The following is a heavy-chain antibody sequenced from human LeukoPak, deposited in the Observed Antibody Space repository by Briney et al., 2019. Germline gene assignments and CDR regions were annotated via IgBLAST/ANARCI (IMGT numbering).Heavy chain of an antibody. Sequence: SQTLSLTCAISGDSVSINSAAWNWIRHSPSRGLEWLGRTYYRSKWYSDYAVSVKSRITINPDTSKNQFSLQLNSVTPEDTAVYYCARDQSMRWWERPFDYWGQGALVTVSS. V-gene: IGHV6-1*01. J-gene: IGHJ4*02. CDR2: TYYRSKWYS. CDR3: ARDQSMRWWERPFDY. D-gene: IGHD1-26*01. CDR1: GDSVSINSAA.